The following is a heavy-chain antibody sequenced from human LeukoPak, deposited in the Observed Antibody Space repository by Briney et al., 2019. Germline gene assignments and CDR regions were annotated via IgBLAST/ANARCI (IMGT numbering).Heavy chain of an antibody. V-gene: IGHV4-39*01. J-gene: IGHJ4*02. CDR1: GGSISSSTYF. CDR3: ARGPQGVTRPGY. CDR2: IYYTGST. D-gene: IGHD4-17*01. Sequence: PSETLSLTCTVSGGSISSSTYFWGWIRQPPGKGLEWIGTIYYTGSTYYNPSLKSRVTISVDTSKNQFSLKVRSVTAADTAVYYCARGPQGVTRPGYWGQGTLVTVSS.